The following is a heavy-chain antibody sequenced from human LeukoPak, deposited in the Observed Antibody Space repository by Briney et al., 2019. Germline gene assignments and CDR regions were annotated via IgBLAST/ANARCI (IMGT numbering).Heavy chain of an antibody. Sequence: GGSLRLSCAASGFTFSSYAMHWVRQAPGKGLEWVAVISYDGSNKYYADSVKGRFTISRDNSKNTLYLQMNSLRAEDTAVYYCARGAYYYDSSGYYLFDYRGQGTLVTVSS. CDR3: ARGAYYYDSSGYYLFDY. CDR1: GFTFSSYA. D-gene: IGHD3-22*01. CDR2: ISYDGSNK. V-gene: IGHV3-30*01. J-gene: IGHJ4*02.